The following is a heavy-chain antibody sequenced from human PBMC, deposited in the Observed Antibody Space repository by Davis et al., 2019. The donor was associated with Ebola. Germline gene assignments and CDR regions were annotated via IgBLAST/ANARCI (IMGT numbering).Heavy chain of an antibody. Sequence: GESLKISCAASGFTFSSYSMNWVRQAPGKGLEWISYISSSSGTIYSADSVKGRFTIYRDNAKNSLYLQMNSLRDEDTAVYYCAGFPYYDVSGLYRNLGFDFWGQGTLVTVSS. D-gene: IGHD3-22*01. J-gene: IGHJ4*02. CDR2: ISSSSGTI. V-gene: IGHV3-48*02. CDR1: GFTFSSYS. CDR3: AGFPYYDVSGLYRNLGFDF.